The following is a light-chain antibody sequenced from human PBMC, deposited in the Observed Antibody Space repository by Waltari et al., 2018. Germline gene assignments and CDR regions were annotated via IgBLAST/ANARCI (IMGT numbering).Light chain of an antibody. CDR1: QGISSY. Sequence: AIRMTQSPSSLSASTGDRVTITCRASQGISSYLAWYQQKPGKAPKLLIYAASTLQNAVPSRFSGSGSGTDFTLTISCLQSEDFATYYCQQYYSYPRTFGQGTKVEIK. J-gene: IGKJ1*01. V-gene: IGKV1-8*01. CDR3: QQYYSYPRT. CDR2: AAS.